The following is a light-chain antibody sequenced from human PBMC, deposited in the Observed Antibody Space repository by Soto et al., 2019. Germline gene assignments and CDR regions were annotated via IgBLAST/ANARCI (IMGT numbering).Light chain of an antibody. CDR2: GAS. J-gene: IGKJ1*01. CDR3: QQYGSSGT. Sequence: EIVLTHSPGTLSLSPVERATFSCRASQSVSNNYLAWYQQKPGQAPRLLIYGASNRATGIPDRFSGSGSGTDFTLTISRLEPEDFAVYYCQQYGSSGTFGQGTKVDLK. CDR1: QSVSNNY. V-gene: IGKV3-20*01.